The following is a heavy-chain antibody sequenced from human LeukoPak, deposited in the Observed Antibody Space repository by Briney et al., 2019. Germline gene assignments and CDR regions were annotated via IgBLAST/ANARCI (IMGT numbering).Heavy chain of an antibody. CDR2: ISSSGTTI. Sequence: GGSLRLSCAASGFTFSTYEMNWVRQAPGKGLEWISYISSSGTTIYYADSVKSRFTIFRDNAKNSLYLQMNSLRAEDTAVYYCARDQGGAFYYDSSGFSGAFDIWGQGTVVTVSS. D-gene: IGHD3-22*01. CDR1: GFTFSTYE. J-gene: IGHJ3*02. CDR3: ARDQGGAFYYDSSGFSGAFDI. V-gene: IGHV3-48*03.